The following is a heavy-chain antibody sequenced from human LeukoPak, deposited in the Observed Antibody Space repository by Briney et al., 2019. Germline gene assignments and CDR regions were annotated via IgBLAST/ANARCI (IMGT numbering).Heavy chain of an antibody. CDR2: ISGSGDTT. Sequence: TGGSLRLSCAASGFTLSSYAMSWVRQAPGKGLEWVSAISGSGDTTYYADSVKGRFTISRDSSRNTLYLHMNSLRAEDTAVYYCVKDRVIATGIGEFDYWGQGTLVTVSS. CDR3: VKDRVIATGIGEFDY. J-gene: IGHJ4*02. CDR1: GFTLSSYA. D-gene: IGHD6-13*01. V-gene: IGHV3-23*01.